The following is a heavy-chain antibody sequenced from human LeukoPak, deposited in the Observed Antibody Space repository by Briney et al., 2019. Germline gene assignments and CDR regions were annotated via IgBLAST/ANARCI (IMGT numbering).Heavy chain of an antibody. CDR1: GYTFTGYY. V-gene: IGHV1-2*02. CDR3: AREYYYDSSGYYY. CDR2: INPNSGGT. Sequence: ASVKVSCKASGYTFTGYYMHWVRQAPGQGLEWMGWINPNSGGTNYAQKFQGRVTMTRDTSISTAYMELSRLRSDDTAVYYCAREYYYDSSGYYYWGQGTLVTVS. J-gene: IGHJ4*02. D-gene: IGHD3-22*01.